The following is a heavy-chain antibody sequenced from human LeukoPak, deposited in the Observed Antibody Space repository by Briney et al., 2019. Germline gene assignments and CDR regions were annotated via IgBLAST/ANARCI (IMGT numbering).Heavy chain of an antibody. Sequence: GGSLRLSCAASGFTFSSYAMHWVRQAPGKGLEWVAVISYDGSNKYYADSVKGRFTISRDNSKNTLYLQMNSLRAEDTAVYYCARSYDPPFDYWGQGTLVTVSS. CDR2: ISYDGSNK. D-gene: IGHD1-26*01. J-gene: IGHJ4*02. CDR3: ARSYDPPFDY. V-gene: IGHV3-30-3*01. CDR1: GFTFSSYA.